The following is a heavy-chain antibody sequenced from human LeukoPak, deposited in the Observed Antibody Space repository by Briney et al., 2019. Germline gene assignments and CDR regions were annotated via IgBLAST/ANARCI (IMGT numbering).Heavy chain of an antibody. CDR3: ARWDGTEQTFDY. CDR2: IWYDGSKK. V-gene: IGHV3-33*01. D-gene: IGHD1-1*01. J-gene: IGHJ4*02. Sequence: PGGSLRLSCAASGFVFSGYGMHRVRQAPGKGLEWVAVIWYDGSKKYYADSVKGRFTISRDNSKNTLYLHMNSLRAEDTAVYYCARWDGTEQTFDYWGQGTLVTVSS. CDR1: GFVFSGYG.